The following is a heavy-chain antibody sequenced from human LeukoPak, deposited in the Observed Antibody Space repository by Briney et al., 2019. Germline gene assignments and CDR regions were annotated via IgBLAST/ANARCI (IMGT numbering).Heavy chain of an antibody. CDR2: IYYSGST. V-gene: IGHV4-30-4*08. CDR1: GGSISSGDYY. J-gene: IGHJ6*03. Sequence: SQTLSLTCTVSGGSISSGDYYWSWIRQPPGKGLEWIGYIYYSGSTYYNPSLKSRVTISVDTSKNQFSLKLSSVTAADTAVYYCARRYSGYEMGGYYYYYMDVWGKGTTVTVSS. CDR3: ARRYSGYEMGGYYYYYMDV. D-gene: IGHD5-12*01.